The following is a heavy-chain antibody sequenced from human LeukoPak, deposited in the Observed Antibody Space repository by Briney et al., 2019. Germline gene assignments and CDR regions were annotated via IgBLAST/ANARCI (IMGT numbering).Heavy chain of an antibody. J-gene: IGHJ3*02. V-gene: IGHV3-21*01. CDR2: ISASSTYI. Sequence: GGSLRLSCAASGFSFNTYIMNWVRQATGKAPEWVSSISASSTYIYYADSVKGRFTNSRDNSVNSLNLQTNSPRVDDTATYFCARDPGYGDSHDAFEIWGRGTMVTVSS. CDR3: ARDPGYGDSHDAFEI. CDR1: GFSFNTYI. D-gene: IGHD4-17*01.